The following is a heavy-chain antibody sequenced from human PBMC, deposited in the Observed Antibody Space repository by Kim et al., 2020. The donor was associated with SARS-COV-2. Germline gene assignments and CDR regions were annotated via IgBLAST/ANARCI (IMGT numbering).Heavy chain of an antibody. Sequence: AGPVKGRFPTSQDNAKNSLYLQMNSLRAEDTAVYYCARDSLKYSYGYYDFWGQGTLVTVSS. CDR3: ARDSLKYSYGYYDF. J-gene: IGHJ4*02. D-gene: IGHD5-18*01. V-gene: IGHV3-11*04.